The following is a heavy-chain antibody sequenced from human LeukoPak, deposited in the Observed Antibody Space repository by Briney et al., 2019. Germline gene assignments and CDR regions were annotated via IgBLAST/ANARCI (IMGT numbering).Heavy chain of an antibody. CDR1: GFTFYNSW. J-gene: IGHJ2*01. V-gene: IGHV3-7*01. D-gene: IGHD6-19*01. Sequence: PGGSLRLSCAASGFTFYNSWMSWVRQAPGKGLEWVANIKQDGSERFYVDSVKGRFTISRDNSKSSLFLQMNSLRAEDTAVYFCARDDSGGWTPNWYFDLWGRGTLVTVSS. CDR2: IKQDGSER. CDR3: ARDDSGGWTPNWYFDL.